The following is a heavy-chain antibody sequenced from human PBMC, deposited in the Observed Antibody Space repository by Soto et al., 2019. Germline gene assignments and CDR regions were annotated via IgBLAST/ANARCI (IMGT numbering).Heavy chain of an antibody. J-gene: IGHJ4*02. CDR3: ARRREGTGRALDY. Sequence: EVHLVDSGGGLVQRGGSLRLSCAASGFTLRAYWMSWVRQAPGKGLEWVANIDQDGSGKYYVDSVRGRFTISRDNAHNSLYLQTNSLRDEDTAVYFCARRREGTGRALDYWGQGTLVTVSS. CDR2: IDQDGSGK. D-gene: IGHD2-15*01. CDR1: GFTLRAYW. V-gene: IGHV3-7*05.